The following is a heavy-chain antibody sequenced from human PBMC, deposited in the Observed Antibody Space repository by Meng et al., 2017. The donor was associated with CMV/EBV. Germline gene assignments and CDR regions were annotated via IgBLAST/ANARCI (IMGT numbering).Heavy chain of an antibody. J-gene: IGHJ3*02. D-gene: IGHD3-22*01. CDR2: ISSSSSYI. CDR1: YR. V-gene: IGHV3-21*01. Sequence: YRMNWVRQAPGKGLEWVSSISSSSSYIYYADSVKGRFTISRDNAKNSLYLQMNSLRAEDTAVYYCAREYRDYYDSSGYYGGLDAFDIWGQGTMVTVSS. CDR3: AREYRDYYDSSGYYGGLDAFDI.